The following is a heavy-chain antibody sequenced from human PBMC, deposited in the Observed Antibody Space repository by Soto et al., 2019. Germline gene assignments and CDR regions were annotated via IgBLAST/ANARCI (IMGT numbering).Heavy chain of an antibody. D-gene: IGHD4-17*01. CDR3: ARAYGDYVFDY. CDR2: IYYSGST. CDR1: GGSISSYY. V-gene: IGHV4-59*01. J-gene: IGHJ4*02. Sequence: SETLSLTCTVSGGSISSYYWSLIRQPPGKGLEWIGYIYYSGSTNYNPSLKSRVTISVDTSKNQFSLKLSSVTAADTAVYYCARAYGDYVFDYWGQGTLVTVSS.